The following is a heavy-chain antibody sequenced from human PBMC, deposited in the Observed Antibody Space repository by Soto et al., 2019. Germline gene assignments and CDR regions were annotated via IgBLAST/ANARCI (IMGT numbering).Heavy chain of an antibody. CDR3: AKNGQPPYYYYGMDV. CDR2: ISGYNGDT. CDR1: GYTFSRYG. J-gene: IGHJ6*02. V-gene: IGHV1-18*01. D-gene: IGHD2-8*01. Sequence: QGQLVQSGPEVKKPGASVKVSCKTSGYTFSRYGISWVRQAPGQGLEWMGWISGYNGDTNYAQKVQGRVPMTIDTSTYTAYMELRSLTSDDTAIYYCAKNGQPPYYYYGMDVWGQGTTVTVSS.